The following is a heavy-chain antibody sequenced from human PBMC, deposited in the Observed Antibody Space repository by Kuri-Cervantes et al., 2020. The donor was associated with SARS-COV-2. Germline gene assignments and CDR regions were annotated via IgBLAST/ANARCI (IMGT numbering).Heavy chain of an antibody. CDR2: ISGSGGST. V-gene: IGHV3-23*01. CDR1: GFTFSSYA. J-gene: IGHJ6*02. D-gene: IGHD2-2*02. Sequence: GSLRLSCAASGFTFSSYAMSWVRQAPGKGLEWVSAISGSGGSTYYADSVKGRFTISRDNSKNTLYLQMNSLRAEDTAVYYCAKDLFVVVPAAIISLYYYYGMDVWGQGTTVTVSS. CDR3: AKDLFVVVPAAIISLYYYYGMDV.